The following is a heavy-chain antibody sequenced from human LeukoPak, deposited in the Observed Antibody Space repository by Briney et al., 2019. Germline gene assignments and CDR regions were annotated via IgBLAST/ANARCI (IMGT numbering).Heavy chain of an antibody. V-gene: IGHV1-69*05. D-gene: IGHD3-3*01. CDR1: GGTFISYA. CDR3: ARGGITISPNWFDP. J-gene: IGHJ5*02. CDR2: IIPIFGTA. Sequence: SVKVSCKASGGTFISYAISWVRQAPGQGLEWMGRIIPIFGTANYAQKFQGRVTITTDESTSTAYMELSSLRSEDTAVYYCARGGITISPNWFDPWGQGTLVTVSS.